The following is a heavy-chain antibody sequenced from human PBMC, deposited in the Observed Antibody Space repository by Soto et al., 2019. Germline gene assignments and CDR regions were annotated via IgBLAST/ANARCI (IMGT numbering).Heavy chain of an antibody. D-gene: IGHD3-9*01. CDR3: ARLEGLATISYYFDF. CDR2: IYYRGNT. J-gene: IGHJ4*02. CDR1: GDSINSDKYY. V-gene: IGHV4-39*01. Sequence: PSETMSLTCSVSGDSINSDKYYWGWNRQPPGKGLEWIGSIYYRGNTYYNPSLQTRVTISLDKSKSQFSLKLNSVTAADSAVYFCARLEGLATISYYFDFWGQGALVTVSS.